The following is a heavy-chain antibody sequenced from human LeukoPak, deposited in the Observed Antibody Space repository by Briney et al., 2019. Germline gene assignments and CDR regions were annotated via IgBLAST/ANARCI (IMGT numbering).Heavy chain of an antibody. J-gene: IGHJ4*02. CDR2: IYHSGST. CDR3: ARAYYECFDY. Sequence: PSETLSPTCAVSGGSISSGGYSWSWIRQPPGKGLEWIGYIYHSGSTYYNPSLKSRVTISVDRSKNQFSLKLSSVTAADTAVYYCARAYYECFDYWGQGTLVTVSS. D-gene: IGHD3-22*01. V-gene: IGHV4-30-2*01. CDR1: GGSISSGGYS.